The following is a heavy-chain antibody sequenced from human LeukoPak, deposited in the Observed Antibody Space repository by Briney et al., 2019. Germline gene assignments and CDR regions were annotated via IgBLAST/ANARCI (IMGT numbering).Heavy chain of an antibody. Sequence: SQTLSLTCSVSGGSISSGNYYWSWIRQHPGKGLEWIGYIYYNGNTYYNPSLESRAIVSKDTSKNQFSLRLTSVTAADTAVYYCARRSQGAGYFDYWGQGTLVTVSS. CDR2: IYYNGNT. CDR1: GGSISSGNYY. D-gene: IGHD3-16*01. J-gene: IGHJ4*02. V-gene: IGHV4-31*03. CDR3: ARRSQGAGYFDY.